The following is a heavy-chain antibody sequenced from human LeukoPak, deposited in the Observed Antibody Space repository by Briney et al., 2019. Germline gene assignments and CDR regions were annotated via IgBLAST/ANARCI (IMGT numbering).Heavy chain of an antibody. CDR1: VYTFTSYA. D-gene: IGHD1-26*01. V-gene: IGHV7-4-1*02. Sequence: ASVKVSCKASVYTFTSYAMNWVRQAPGQGLEWMGWINTNTGNPTYAQGFTGRFVFSLDTSVSTAYLQISSLKAEDTAVYYCARSSGSYPYYYYYGMDVWGQGTTVTVSS. J-gene: IGHJ6*02. CDR3: ARSSGSYPYYYYYGMDV. CDR2: INTNTGNP.